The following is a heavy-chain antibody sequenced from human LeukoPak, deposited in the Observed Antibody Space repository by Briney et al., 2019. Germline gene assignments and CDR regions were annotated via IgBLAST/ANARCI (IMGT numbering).Heavy chain of an antibody. J-gene: IGHJ3*02. D-gene: IGHD2-2*02. Sequence: SEALSLTCTVSGGSISNYYWTWIRQPPGKGLVWIGDIYYSGSTNYNPSLKSRVTISVDTSKNQFSLKVSSVTSADTAIYYCARGLYCSRSSCYKHAFDIWGQGTMVTVSS. V-gene: IGHV4-59*01. CDR3: ARGLYCSRSSCYKHAFDI. CDR1: GGSISNYY. CDR2: IYYSGST.